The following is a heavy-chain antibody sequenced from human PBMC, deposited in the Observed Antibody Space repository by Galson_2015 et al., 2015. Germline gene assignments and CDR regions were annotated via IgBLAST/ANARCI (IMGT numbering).Heavy chain of an antibody. CDR3: AKGDSAGISQGCDY. CDR2: INPSGGNT. D-gene: IGHD2-15*01. V-gene: IGHV1-46*01. CDR1: GYTFSSYS. Sequence: SVKVSCKASGYTFSSYSIHWVRQAPGQGLEWMGIINPSGGNTRYTQKFQGRVTMTRDTSTSTFYMELSSLRSEDTAVYYCAKGDSAGISQGCDYWGQGTLVTVSS. J-gene: IGHJ4*02.